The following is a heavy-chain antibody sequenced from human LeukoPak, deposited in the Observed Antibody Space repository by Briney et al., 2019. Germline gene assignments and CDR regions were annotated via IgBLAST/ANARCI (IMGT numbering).Heavy chain of an antibody. V-gene: IGHV1-8*03. CDR2: INPNSGNT. CDR1: GYTFTGYY. CDR3: ARRAVAYYYYYYMDV. Sequence: ASVKVSCKASGYTFTGYYMHWVRQAPGQGLEWMGWINPNSGNTGYAQKFQGRVTITRNTSISTAYMELSSLRSEDTAVYYCARRAVAYYYYYYMDVWGKGTTVTVSS. J-gene: IGHJ6*03. D-gene: IGHD6-19*01.